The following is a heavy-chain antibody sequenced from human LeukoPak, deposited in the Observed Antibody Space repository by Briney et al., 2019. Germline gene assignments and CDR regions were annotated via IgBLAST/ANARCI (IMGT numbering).Heavy chain of an antibody. CDR2: ISSSSSTI. CDR1: GFTFSSYS. CDR3: ARDWYSSSWYQNYYYCGMDV. J-gene: IGHJ6*02. Sequence: GGSLRLSCAASGFTFSSYSMNWVRQAPGKGLEWVSYISSSSSTIYYADSVKGRFTISRDNAKNSLYLQMNSLRAEDTAVYYCARDWYSSSWYQNYYYCGMDVWGQGTTVTVSS. V-gene: IGHV3-48*01. D-gene: IGHD6-13*01.